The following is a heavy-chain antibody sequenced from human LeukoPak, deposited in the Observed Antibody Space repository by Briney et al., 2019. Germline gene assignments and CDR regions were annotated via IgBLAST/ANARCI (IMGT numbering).Heavy chain of an antibody. CDR3: ARNVVVAATDTAPYYYYGMDV. J-gene: IGHJ6*02. CDR1: GFTSSSYA. V-gene: IGHV3-23*01. Sequence: PWGSLRLSCAASGFTSSSYALNWVRQAPGKGLEWVATVSGSGDRMYHADSVKGRFTISRDNSKNTIYLQMNSLRAEDTAVYYCARNVVVAATDTAPYYYYGMDVWGQGTTVTVSS. D-gene: IGHD2-15*01. CDR2: VSGSGDRM.